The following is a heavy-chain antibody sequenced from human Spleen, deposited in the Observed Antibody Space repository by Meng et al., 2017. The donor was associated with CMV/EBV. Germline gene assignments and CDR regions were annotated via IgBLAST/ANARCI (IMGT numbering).Heavy chain of an antibody. V-gene: IGHV1-18*01. CDR1: GYTFASDG. CDR3: ARGTPGRSDSDY. D-gene: IGHD3-10*01. J-gene: IGHJ4*02. Sequence: QVDLLKCGDDVKKSGASVRVSCEAFGYTFASDGISWLRQAPGQGLEWMGWFVNNVDTYSAQKFQGRVTMTTDTHTSTAFMELRSLRSADTAVYYCARGTPGRSDSDYWGQGTLVTVSS. CDR2: FVNNVDT.